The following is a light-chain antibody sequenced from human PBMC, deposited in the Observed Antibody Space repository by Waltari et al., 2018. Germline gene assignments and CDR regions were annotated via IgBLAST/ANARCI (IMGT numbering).Light chain of an antibody. V-gene: IGKV4-1*01. CDR3: QQYSSTPIT. Sequence: DIVMTQSPDPLAVSLGETATITRKSSQSVLYSSTNKNCLAWYQQKPGQPPNFLIYWASTRGSGLPDRFGGGGSGTDFTLTSSSLQAKDVAVYYCQQYSSTPITFGHGTRLEIK. CDR2: WAS. J-gene: IGKJ5*01. CDR1: QSVLYSSTNKNC.